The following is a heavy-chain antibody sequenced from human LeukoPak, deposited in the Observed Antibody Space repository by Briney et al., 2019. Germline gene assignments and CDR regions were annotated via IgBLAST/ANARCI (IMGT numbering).Heavy chain of an antibody. V-gene: IGHV7-4-1*02. J-gene: IGHJ4*02. CDR1: GYTFTSYA. CDR2: INTNTGNP. Sequence: GASVKVSCKASGYTFTSYAMNWVRQAPGQGLEWMGWINTNTGNPTYAQGFTGRFVFSLDISASTAYLQISSLKAEDTAVYYCARYDYGDYVGDYWGQGTLVTVSS. CDR3: ARYDYGDYVGDY. D-gene: IGHD4-17*01.